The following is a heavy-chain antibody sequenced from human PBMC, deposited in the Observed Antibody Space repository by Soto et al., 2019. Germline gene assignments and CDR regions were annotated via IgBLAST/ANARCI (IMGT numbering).Heavy chain of an antibody. J-gene: IGHJ6*02. CDR2: IYYSGST. V-gene: IGHV4-30-4*01. D-gene: IGHD6-13*01. Sequence: SETLSLTCTVSGGSISSGDYYWSWIRQPPGKGLEWIGYIYYSGSTCYNPSLKSRVTISVDTSKNQFSLKLSSVTAADTAVYYCASIAAAGTGGYYYGMDVWGQGTTVTVSS. CDR1: GGSISSGDYY. CDR3: ASIAAAGTGGYYYGMDV.